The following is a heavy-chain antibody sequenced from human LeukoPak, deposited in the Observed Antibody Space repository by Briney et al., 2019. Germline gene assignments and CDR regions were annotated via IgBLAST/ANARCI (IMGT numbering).Heavy chain of an antibody. V-gene: IGHV4-59*01. J-gene: IGHJ6*02. CDR1: GGSISSYY. Sequence: PSETLSLTCTVSGGSISSYYWSWIRQPPGKGLEWIGYIYYSGSTNYNPSLKSRVTISVDTFKNQFSLKLSSVTAADTAVYYCARQSNLGMDVWGQGTTVTVSS. D-gene: IGHD2/OR15-2a*01. CDR2: IYYSGST. CDR3: ARQSNLGMDV.